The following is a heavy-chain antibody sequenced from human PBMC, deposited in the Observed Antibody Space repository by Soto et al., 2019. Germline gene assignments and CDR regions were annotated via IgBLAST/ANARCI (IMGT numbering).Heavy chain of an antibody. J-gene: IGHJ6*02. V-gene: IGHV1-8*01. CDR2: MNPNIGNT. Sequence: GASVKVSCKASGYTFTSYDINWVRQATGQGLEWMGGMNPNIGNTNYAQKFQDRVTITRNASTSTAYMELSSLRSEDTAVYYCARDYPWVTADYYGMDVWGQGTTVTVSS. CDR3: ARDYPWVTADYYGMDV. D-gene: IGHD2-21*02. CDR1: GYTFTSYD.